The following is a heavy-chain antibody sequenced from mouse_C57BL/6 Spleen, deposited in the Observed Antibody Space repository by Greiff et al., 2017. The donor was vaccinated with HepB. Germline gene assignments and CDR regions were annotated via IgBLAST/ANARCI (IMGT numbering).Heavy chain of an antibody. D-gene: IGHD3-2*02. J-gene: IGHJ3*01. Sequence: QVQLQQPGAELVKPGASVKLSCKASGYTFTSYWMQWVKQRPGQGLEWIGEIDPSDSDTNYNQKFKGKATLTVDTSSSTAYMQLSSLTSEDSAVYYCARGQLRPCFAYWGQGTLVTVSA. CDR3: ARGQLRPCFAY. V-gene: IGHV1-50*01. CDR2: IDPSDSDT. CDR1: GYTFTSYW.